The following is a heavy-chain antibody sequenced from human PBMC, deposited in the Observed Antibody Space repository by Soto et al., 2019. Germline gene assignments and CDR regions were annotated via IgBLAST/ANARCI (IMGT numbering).Heavy chain of an antibody. CDR1: GVSSISGGYS. CDR3: ARGLISGSHYSGGWYYFDS. J-gene: IGHJ4*02. Sequence: SETLSLTCAVSGVSSISGGYSWSWIRQPPGKGLEWIGYIYHSGSTYYNPSLKSRVTISVDRSKNQFSLELSSVTAADTAVYYCARGLISGSHYSGGWYYFDSWGQGTQVTVSS. D-gene: IGHD1-26*01. CDR2: IYHSGST. V-gene: IGHV4-30-2*01.